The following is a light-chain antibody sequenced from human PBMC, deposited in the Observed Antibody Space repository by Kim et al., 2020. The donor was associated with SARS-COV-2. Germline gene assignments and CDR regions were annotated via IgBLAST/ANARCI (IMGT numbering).Light chain of an antibody. V-gene: IGKV3-20*01. CDR1: QTVSHNY. CDR3: QNYGTVHGVT. J-gene: IGKJ4*01. Sequence: EIVLTQSPGALSLSPGERATLSCRASQTVSHNYLAWYRQKPGQPPSLLIYDASRRATGIPDRFGGSGSGTDFTLTIDRLEPEDFAVYYCQNYGTVHGVTFGGGTKVDIK. CDR2: DAS.